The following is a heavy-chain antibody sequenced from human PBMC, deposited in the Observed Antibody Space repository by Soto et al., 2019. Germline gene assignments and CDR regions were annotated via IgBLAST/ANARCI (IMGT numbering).Heavy chain of an antibody. CDR1: GGTFSSYS. J-gene: IGHJ6*02. D-gene: IGHD6-19*01. CDR2: IIPIFGTA. V-gene: IGHV1-69*13. CDR3: ARGGGSGWRDYYYGMDV. Sequence: SVKVSCKASGGTFSSYSISWVRQAPGQGLEWMGGIIPIFGTANYAQKFQGRVTITADESTSTAYMELSSLRSEDTAVYYCARGGGSGWRDYYYGMDVWGQGTTVTVSS.